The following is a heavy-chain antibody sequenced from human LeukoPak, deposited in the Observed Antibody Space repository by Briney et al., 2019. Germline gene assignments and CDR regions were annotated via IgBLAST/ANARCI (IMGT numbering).Heavy chain of an antibody. Sequence: SETLSLTCTVSGGSISSYYWSWIRQPPGKGLEWIGYIYYSGSTNYNPSLKSRVTISVDTSKNQFSLKLSSVTAADTAVYYCARLTITIVRGVIVDDAFDIWGQGTMVTVSS. CDR2: IYYSGST. V-gene: IGHV4-59*08. J-gene: IGHJ3*02. D-gene: IGHD3-10*01. CDR3: ARLTITIVRGVIVDDAFDI. CDR1: GGSISSYY.